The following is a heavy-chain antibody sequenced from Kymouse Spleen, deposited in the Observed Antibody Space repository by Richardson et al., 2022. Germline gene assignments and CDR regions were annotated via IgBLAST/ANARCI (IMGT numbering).Heavy chain of an antibody. CDR2: INHSGST. CDR3: ARGGSSSWDYYYGMDV. D-gene: IGHD6-13*01. CDR1: GGSFSGYY. J-gene: IGHJ6*02. Sequence: QVQLQQWGAGLLKPSETLSLTCAVYGGSFSGYYWSWIRQPPGKGLEWIGEINHSGSTNYNPSLKSRVTISVDTSKNQFSLKLSSVTAADTAVYYCARGGSSSWDYYYGMDVWGQGTTVTVSS. V-gene: IGHV4-34*01.